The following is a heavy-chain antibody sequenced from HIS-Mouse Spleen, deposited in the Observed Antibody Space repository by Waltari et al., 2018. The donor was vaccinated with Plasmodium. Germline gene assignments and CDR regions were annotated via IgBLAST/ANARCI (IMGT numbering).Heavy chain of an antibody. V-gene: IGHV4-31*03. J-gene: IGHJ4*02. CDR3: ARSIAATVTFYFDY. D-gene: IGHD6-13*01. Sequence: QVKLQESGAGLVTPSKTLFLTCPVYGGSISSGGYSWIWIRQHPGKCLEWIGYIYYSGSTYYNPSLKSRVTISVDTSKNQFSLKLSSVTAADTAVYYCARSIAATVTFYFDYWGQGTLVTVSS. CDR1: GGSISSGGYS. CDR2: IYYSGST.